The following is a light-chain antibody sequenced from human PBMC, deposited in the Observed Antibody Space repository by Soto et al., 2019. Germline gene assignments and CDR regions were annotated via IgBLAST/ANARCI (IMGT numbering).Light chain of an antibody. CDR3: QQRSNWVT. J-gene: IGKJ4*01. V-gene: IGKV3-11*01. CDR2: DAS. Sequence: EIVLTQSPATLSLSPGERATLSCRASQSLSSSLAWYQQKPGQAPRLLIYDASNRATGIPARFSGSGSGTDFTLTISSLEPEDFAVYYCQQRSNWVTFGGGTKVEMK. CDR1: QSLSSS.